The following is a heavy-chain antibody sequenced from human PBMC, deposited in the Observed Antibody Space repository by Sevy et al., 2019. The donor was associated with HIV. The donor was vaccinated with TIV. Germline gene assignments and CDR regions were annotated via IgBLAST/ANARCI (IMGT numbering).Heavy chain of an antibody. CDR2: FDPEDDEK. V-gene: IGHV1-24*01. D-gene: IGHD3-22*01. CDR1: GYTLTELS. CDR3: ATTKDYYGRGGYPFDY. J-gene: IGHJ4*02. Sequence: ASVKVSCKVSGYTLTELSVHWVRQAPGKGLEWMATFDPEDDEKIYAQKFQGGVTMTEDTSTDTAYMELSSLRSEDKAVYYCATTKDYYGRGGYPFDYWGQGTLVTVSS.